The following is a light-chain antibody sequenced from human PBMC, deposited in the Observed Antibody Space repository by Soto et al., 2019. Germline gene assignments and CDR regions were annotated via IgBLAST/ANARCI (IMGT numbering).Light chain of an antibody. V-gene: IGLV1-47*01. CDR1: SPNIGSNY. CDR2: WSD. Sequence: QSVLSQPPSASATPGQRVTISCSGSSPNIGSNYVYWYQQPPGTAPKLLIYWSDQRPSGVPDRFSGSKSGTSASLAISGLRSEDEADYYCAAWDDSLSGAVFGGGTKLTVL. CDR3: AAWDDSLSGAV. J-gene: IGLJ3*02.